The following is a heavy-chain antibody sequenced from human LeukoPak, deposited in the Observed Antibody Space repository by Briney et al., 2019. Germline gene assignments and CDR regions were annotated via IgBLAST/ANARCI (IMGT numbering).Heavy chain of an antibody. CDR1: GFTFSSYG. D-gene: IGHD6-19*01. J-gene: IGHJ5*02. CDR3: AKLAQWLVRGWFDP. CDR2: ISGSGGST. V-gene: IGHV3-23*01. Sequence: GGSLRLSCAASGFTFSSYGMHWVRQAPGKGLEWVSAISGSGGSTYYADSVKGRFTISRDNSKNTLYLQMNSLRAEDTAVYYCAKLAQWLVRGWFDPWGQGTLVTVSS.